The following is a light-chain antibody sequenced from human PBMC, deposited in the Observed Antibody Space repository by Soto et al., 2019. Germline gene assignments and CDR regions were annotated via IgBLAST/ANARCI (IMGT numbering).Light chain of an antibody. V-gene: IGKV3-11*01. Sequence: DIVLTQSPASLSLSAGERVTLSCRASQSVDTMVAWYQQQVGRTPSLLIYETSNRATGVPGRFSGSGSGTAFTLTISRLEPEDFAVYFCQVRTDWPPFKYTFGQGTKLEV. CDR3: QVRTDWPPFKYT. CDR1: QSVDTM. J-gene: IGKJ2*01. CDR2: ETS.